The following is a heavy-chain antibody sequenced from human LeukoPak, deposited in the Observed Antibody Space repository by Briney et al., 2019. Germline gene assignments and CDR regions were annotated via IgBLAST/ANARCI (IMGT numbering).Heavy chain of an antibody. V-gene: IGHV1-3*01. D-gene: IGHD5-18*01. CDR3: ARRAPGGYSYGLDY. J-gene: IGHJ4*02. CDR1: GYTFTAYA. Sequence: ASVKVSCKASGYTFTAYAIHWVRRAPGQRLEWMGWITAANGNTKYSQKFQGRVTITRDTSASTAYMELRSLRSDDTAVYYCARRAPGGYSYGLDYWGQGILVTVSS. CDR2: ITAANGNT.